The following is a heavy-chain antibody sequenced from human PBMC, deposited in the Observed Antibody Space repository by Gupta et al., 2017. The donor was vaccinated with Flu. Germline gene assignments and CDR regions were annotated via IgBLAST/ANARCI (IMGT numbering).Heavy chain of an antibody. D-gene: IGHD3-9*01. Sequence: WVRQAPVKGVELGANINQAGRVKICVYSENGRFTISRDNDNISLYLHMICLRAGDTAVYYCARDWAYICLDYWGQGTLVTVSS. V-gene: IGHV3-7*01. J-gene: IGHJ4*02. CDR2: INQAGRVK. CDR3: ARDWAYICLDY.